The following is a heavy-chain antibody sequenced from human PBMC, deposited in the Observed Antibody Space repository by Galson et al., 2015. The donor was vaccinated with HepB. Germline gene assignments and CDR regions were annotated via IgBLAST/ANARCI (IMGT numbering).Heavy chain of an antibody. Sequence: CAISGDSVSSNRVTWNWIRQSPSRGLEWLGRTSYRSKWSYDYAVSVESRMTINPDTSRNQFSLQLKSVTPEDTAVYYCARTHDSLFDFWGRGTLVTVSS. CDR2: TSYRSKWSY. J-gene: IGHJ4*02. V-gene: IGHV6-1*01. CDR1: GDSVSSNRVT. D-gene: IGHD3-16*01. CDR3: ARTHDSLFDF.